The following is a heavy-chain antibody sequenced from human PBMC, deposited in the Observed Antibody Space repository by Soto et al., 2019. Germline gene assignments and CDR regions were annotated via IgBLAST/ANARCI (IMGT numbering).Heavy chain of an antibody. CDR2: ISYSGST. CDR3: ARVPSP. Sequence: SETLSLTCTFSGGSISSGGYSWSWIRQPPGKGLEWIGYISYSGSTNYNPSLKSRVTISVDTSKNQFSLKLSSVTAADTAVYYCARVPSPWGQGTLVTV. CDR1: GGSISSGGYS. J-gene: IGHJ5*02. V-gene: IGHV4-61*08.